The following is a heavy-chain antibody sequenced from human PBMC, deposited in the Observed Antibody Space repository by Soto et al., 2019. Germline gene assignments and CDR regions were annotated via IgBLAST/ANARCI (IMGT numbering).Heavy chain of an antibody. CDR2: IIPIFGTA. J-gene: IGHJ6*02. Sequence: SVKVSCKASGGTFSSYAISWVRQAPGQGLEWMGGIIPIFGTANYAQKFQGRVTITADESTSTAYMELSSLRSKDTAVYYCARVGAVAGNYDYGMDVWGQGTTVTVSS. CDR1: GGTFSSYA. V-gene: IGHV1-69*13. D-gene: IGHD6-19*01. CDR3: ARVGAVAGNYDYGMDV.